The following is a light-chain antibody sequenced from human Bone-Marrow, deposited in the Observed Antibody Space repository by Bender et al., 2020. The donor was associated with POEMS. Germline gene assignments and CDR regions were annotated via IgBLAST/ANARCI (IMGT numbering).Light chain of an antibody. CDR2: DND. CDR1: SSNIGIDS. CDR3: AAWEDSLNGWV. Sequence: QSVLTQPPSVSAAPGQKVTISCSGSSSNIGIDSVTWYQVFPAAAPKLVIYDNDKRPARVPDRFSGSKSGTSATLGISGLQSEDEADYYCAAWEDSLNGWVFGGGTKLTVL. J-gene: IGLJ3*02. V-gene: IGLV1-51*01.